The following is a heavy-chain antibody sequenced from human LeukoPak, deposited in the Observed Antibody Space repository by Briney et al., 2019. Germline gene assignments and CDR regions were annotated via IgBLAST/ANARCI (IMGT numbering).Heavy chain of an antibody. Sequence: SETLSLTCSVSGYSVSSGYYLGWIRQPPGQGLEWIGTIYHSGKAYYNPSLKSRITMSVDTSKNHFSLRLTFVTAADTAVYYCARDPVSRDRPSYDYYSGDVWGKGTTVTVSS. CDR1: GYSVSSGYY. D-gene: IGHD2-21*02. V-gene: IGHV4-38-2*02. CDR3: ARDPVSRDRPSYDYYSGDV. J-gene: IGHJ6*04. CDR2: IYHSGKA.